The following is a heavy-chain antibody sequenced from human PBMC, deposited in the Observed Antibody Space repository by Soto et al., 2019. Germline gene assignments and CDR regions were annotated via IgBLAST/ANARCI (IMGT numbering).Heavy chain of an antibody. CDR1: GFTLETFA. CDR2: IAYDGSSK. Sequence: QVQLVESGGGVVQPGMPLKLPCPAPGFTLETFAMPWAPQPPGKGLEWVAVIAYDGSSKYYADSVKGRFTISRDNSNNTLYLQMNSLRVEDTAVYYCAKSLDGVPVQEFDPRGQGTLVTVSS. CDR3: AKSLDGVPVQEFDP. D-gene: IGHD3-3*01. J-gene: IGHJ5*02. V-gene: IGHV3-30*18.